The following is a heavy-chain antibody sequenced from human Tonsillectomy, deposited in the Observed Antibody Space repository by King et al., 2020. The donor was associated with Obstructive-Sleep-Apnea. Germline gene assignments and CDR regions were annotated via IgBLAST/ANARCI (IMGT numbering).Heavy chain of an antibody. CDR3: ARAGNWKLLLGY. D-gene: IGHD1-20*01. Sequence: VQLQESGPGLVKPSETLSLTCTVSGCSISSYNWSWIRQPPGKGLEWSGYIYYSGSTNYNPSLKSRVTISVDTSKNPFSLKLSSVTAADTAVYYCARAGNWKLLLGYWGQGTLVTVSS. CDR2: IYYSGST. J-gene: IGHJ4*02. CDR1: GCSISSYN. V-gene: IGHV4-59*01.